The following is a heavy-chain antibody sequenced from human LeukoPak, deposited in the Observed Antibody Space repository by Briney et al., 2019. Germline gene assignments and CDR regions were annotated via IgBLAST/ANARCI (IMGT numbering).Heavy chain of an antibody. V-gene: IGHV4-30-2*01. CDR3: ARYIPARPGFDY. J-gene: IGHJ4*02. Sequence: SETLSLTCTVSGGSISSGGYYWTWIRQPPGKGLEWIGYIYHSGSTYYNPSLKSRVTMSVDTSKNQFSLKLSSVTVADTAVYYCARYIPARPGFDYWGQGTLVTVSS. CDR2: IYHSGST. D-gene: IGHD6-6*01. CDR1: GGSISSGGYY.